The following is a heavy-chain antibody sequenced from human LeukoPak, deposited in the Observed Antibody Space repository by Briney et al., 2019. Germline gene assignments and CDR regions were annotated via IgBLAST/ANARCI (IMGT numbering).Heavy chain of an antibody. D-gene: IGHD3-22*01. CDR1: GFTFSSYC. V-gene: IGHV3-33*01. Sequence: GGSLRLSSPASGFTFSSYCMHWVRQAPGKGLGWVAVIWDDGSNKYYADSVKGRFTISRDNSKNTLYLQMNSLRAEDTAVYYCARVPDYYDSRRDYYYGMDVWGQGTTVTVSS. CDR2: IWDDGSNK. J-gene: IGHJ6*02. CDR3: ARVPDYYDSRRDYYYGMDV.